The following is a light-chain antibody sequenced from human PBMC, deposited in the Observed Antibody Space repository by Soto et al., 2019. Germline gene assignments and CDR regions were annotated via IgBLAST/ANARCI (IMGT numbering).Light chain of an antibody. J-gene: IGLJ1*01. Sequence: SYDLTQPPSVSVAPGQTARITCGGSNIGSKSVHWYQQKPGQAPVLVIYDDGDRPSGIPERFSGSNSGNTATLTISRVEAGDVADYFCQVWDSSSDHREVFGNGTKVTVL. V-gene: IGLV3-21*02. CDR1: NIGSKS. CDR3: QVWDSSSDHREV. CDR2: DDG.